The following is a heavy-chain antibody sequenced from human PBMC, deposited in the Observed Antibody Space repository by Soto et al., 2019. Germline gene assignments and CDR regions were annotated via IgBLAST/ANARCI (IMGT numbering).Heavy chain of an antibody. Sequence: QITLKESGPTLVKPTQTLTLTCTFSGFSLSTSGVGVGWIRQPPGKALEWLALIYWDDDKRYSPSLKSRLTIPNDTSKNQVVLTMTNMDPVDTATYCCADTSLYDYVWWSYRSAFDYWGQGTLVTVSS. V-gene: IGHV2-5*02. CDR3: ADTSLYDYVWWSYRSAFDY. D-gene: IGHD3-16*02. J-gene: IGHJ4*02. CDR2: IYWDDDK. CDR1: GFSLSTSGVG.